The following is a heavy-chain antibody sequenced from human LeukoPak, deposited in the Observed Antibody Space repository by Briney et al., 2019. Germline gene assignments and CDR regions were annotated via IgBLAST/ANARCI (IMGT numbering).Heavy chain of an antibody. CDR3: ARRAGSYSHSYDY. CDR2: TYSGGST. J-gene: IGHJ4*02. Sequence: PGGSLRLSCAASELTLSSNYMSWIRQAPGRGLEWVSFTYSGGSTYYADSVRGRFIISRDNSKNTLYLQMNSLRAEDTAVYYCARRAGSYSHSYDYWGQGTLVTVSS. CDR1: ELTLSSNY. V-gene: IGHV3-53*01. D-gene: IGHD2-15*01.